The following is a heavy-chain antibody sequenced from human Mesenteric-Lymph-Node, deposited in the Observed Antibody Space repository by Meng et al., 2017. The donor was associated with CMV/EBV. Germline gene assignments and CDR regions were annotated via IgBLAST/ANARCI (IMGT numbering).Heavy chain of an antibody. J-gene: IGHJ4*02. D-gene: IGHD6-13*01. V-gene: IGHV4-59*01. Sequence: SETLSLTCTVSGGSISSYYWSWIRQPPGKGLEWIGYIYYSGSTNYNPSLKSRVTISVDTSKNQFSLKLSSETAADTAVYYCARVKSSSWYLGFDYWGQGTLVTVSS. CDR2: IYYSGST. CDR3: ARVKSSSWYLGFDY. CDR1: GGSISSYY.